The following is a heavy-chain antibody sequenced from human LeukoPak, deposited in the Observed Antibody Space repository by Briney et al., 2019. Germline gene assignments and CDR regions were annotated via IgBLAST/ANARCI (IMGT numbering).Heavy chain of an antibody. J-gene: IGHJ3*02. CDR2: IYYSGST. D-gene: IGHD3-3*01. Sequence: SETLSLTCTVSGGSISSSSYYWGWIRQPPGKGLEWIGSIYYSGSTYYNPSLKSRVTISVDTSKNQFSLKLSSVTAADTAVYYCARVSVFGVVIGAFDIWGQGTMVTVSS. V-gene: IGHV4-39*01. CDR3: ARVSVFGVVIGAFDI. CDR1: GGSISSSSYY.